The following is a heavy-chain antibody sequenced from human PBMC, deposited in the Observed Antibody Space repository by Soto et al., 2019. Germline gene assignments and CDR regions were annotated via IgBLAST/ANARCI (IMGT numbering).Heavy chain of an antibody. CDR3: AKEFLGIVVVPAAAFDY. D-gene: IGHD2-2*03. CDR2: ISYDGSNK. J-gene: IGHJ4*02. CDR1: GFTISSYG. V-gene: IGHV3-30*18. Sequence: QLQLVDSGGGVVQHGRSLRLSCAASGFTISSYGMHWVRQAPGKGLEWVAVISYDGSNKYYADSVKGRFTISRDNSKNTLYLQMNSLRAEDTAVYYCAKEFLGIVVVPAAAFDYWGQGTLVTVSS.